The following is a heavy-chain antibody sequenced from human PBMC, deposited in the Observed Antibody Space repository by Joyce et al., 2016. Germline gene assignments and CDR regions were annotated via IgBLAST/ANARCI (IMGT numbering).Heavy chain of an antibody. J-gene: IGHJ4*02. CDR2: IFHSGVT. D-gene: IGHD6-13*01. V-gene: IGHV4-59*01. CDR1: GGSSKNYY. Sequence: QMQLQESGPGLVKPSETLSLTCTVSGGSSKNYYWSWIRQSPGKGLQWIGYIFHSGVTHYNSSLRSGVTMSVDTSKNQVSLKLSSMTAADTAVYYWAGSSWQYYYFDYWGQGTVGSVSS. CDR3: AGSSWQYYYFDY.